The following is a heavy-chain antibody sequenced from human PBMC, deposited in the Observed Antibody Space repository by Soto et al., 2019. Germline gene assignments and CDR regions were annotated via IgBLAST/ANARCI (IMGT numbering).Heavy chain of an antibody. V-gene: IGHV4-59*08. J-gene: IGHJ4*02. CDR1: GASISSYY. CDR2: IYYSGST. D-gene: IGHD5-12*01. Sequence: SETLSLTCTVSGASISSYYWSWIRQPPGKGLEWIGYIYYSGSTNYNPSLKSRVTISVDTSNNQFSLKLSSVTAADTAVYYCARRRDGYNFDYWGQGTLVTVSS. CDR3: ARRRDGYNFDY.